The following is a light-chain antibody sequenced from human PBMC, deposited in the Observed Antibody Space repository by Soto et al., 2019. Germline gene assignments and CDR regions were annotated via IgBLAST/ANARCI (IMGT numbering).Light chain of an antibody. CDR2: AAS. V-gene: IGKV1-27*01. CDR3: KKYNSAPLT. CDR1: QGISNY. Sequence: DIQMTQSPSSLSASVGDRVTITCRASQGISNYLAWYQQKPGKVPKLLIYAASTLQSGVTSRFSGSGSGTDFTLTISGLQPEDVATYYCKKYNSAPLTFGPGTKVDIK. J-gene: IGKJ3*01.